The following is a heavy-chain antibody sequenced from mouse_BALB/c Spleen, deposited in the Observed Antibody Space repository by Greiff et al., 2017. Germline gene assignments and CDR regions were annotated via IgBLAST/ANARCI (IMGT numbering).Heavy chain of an antibody. CDR3: ARGEDAMDY. CDR1: GYSFTCYW. J-gene: IGHJ4*01. V-gene: IGHV1-7*01. Sequence: QVQLQQSGAELANPGASVKMSCKASGYSFTCYWMHWVKQRPGQGLEWIGYINPSTGYTEYNQKFKDKATLTADKSSSTAYMQLSGLTSEDSAVYYCARGEDAMDYWGQGTSVTVTS. CDR2: INPSTGYT.